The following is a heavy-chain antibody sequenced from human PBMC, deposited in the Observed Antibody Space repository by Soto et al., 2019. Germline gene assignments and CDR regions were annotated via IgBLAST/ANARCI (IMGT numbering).Heavy chain of an antibody. CDR2: IDSYSTTT. Sequence: GGSLRLSCTASGFTFNNNWMHWVRQAPGKGLVWVARIDSYSTTTNYADSVKGRLTISRENSNNTLYLQVSSLRAEDTAVYYCGREGPNGYIPYYIETWGQGGRVTVSA. J-gene: IGHJ5*02. V-gene: IGHV3-74*01. CDR3: GREGPNGYIPYYIET. CDR1: GFTFNNNW. D-gene: IGHD1-26*01.